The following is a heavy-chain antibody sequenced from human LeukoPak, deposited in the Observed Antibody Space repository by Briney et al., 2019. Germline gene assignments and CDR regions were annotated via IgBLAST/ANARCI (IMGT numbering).Heavy chain of an antibody. J-gene: IGHJ4*02. CDR2: ISGSGGST. CDR1: GFTFSDYA. D-gene: IGHD3-22*01. V-gene: IGHV3-23*01. CDR3: AKDQAMIVGGFGY. Sequence: GGSLRLSCAASGFTFSDYAMSWVRQAPGKGLEWVSAISGSGGSTYYADSVKGRFTISRDNSKNTLYLQMNSLRAEDTAVYYCAKDQAMIVGGFGYWGQGTLVTVSS.